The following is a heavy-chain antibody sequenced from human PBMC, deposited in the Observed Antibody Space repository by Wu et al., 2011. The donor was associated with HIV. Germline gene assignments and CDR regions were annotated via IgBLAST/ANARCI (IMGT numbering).Heavy chain of an antibody. Sequence: QVQLVQSGAEVKKPGASVKVSCKASGYTFTDYYMHWVRQAPGQGLEWMGWINPNSGGTSYAQKFQGRVTMTRDTSISTAYMELSRLRSDDTAMYYCARAPAATYYMDVWGKGTTVTVSS. V-gene: IGHV1-2*02. CDR2: INPNSGGT. CDR1: GYTFTDYY. CDR3: ARAPAATYYMDV. D-gene: IGHD2-2*01. J-gene: IGHJ6*03.